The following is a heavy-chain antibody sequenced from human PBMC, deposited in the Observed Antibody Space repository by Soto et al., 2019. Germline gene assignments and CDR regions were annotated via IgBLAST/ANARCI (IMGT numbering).Heavy chain of an antibody. CDR2: ISAYNGNT. CDR3: ARSIAAAVDLDY. CDR1: GYTFSSYG. J-gene: IGHJ4*02. Sequence: QVQLVQSGAEVKKPGASVKVSCKASGYTFSSYGISWVRQAPGQGLEWMGWISAYNGNTNYAQKLQGRVTMTTDTTTSTAYTEVRSLSTDDTAVYYCARSIAAAVDLDYWGQGTLVTVSS. D-gene: IGHD6-13*01. V-gene: IGHV1-18*01.